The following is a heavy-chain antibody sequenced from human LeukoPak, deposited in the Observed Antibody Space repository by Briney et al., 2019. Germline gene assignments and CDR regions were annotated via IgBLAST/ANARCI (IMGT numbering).Heavy chain of an antibody. J-gene: IGHJ4*02. V-gene: IGHV1-18*01. CDR3: ASIPPTRVVAATTDY. CDR1: GYTFTSYG. Sequence: PWASVKVSCKASGYTFTSYGISWVRQAPGQGLEWMGWISAYNGNTNYAQKLQGRVTMTTDTSTSTAYMELRSLRSDDTAVYYCASIPPTRVVAATTDYWGQGTLVTVSS. D-gene: IGHD2-15*01. CDR2: ISAYNGNT.